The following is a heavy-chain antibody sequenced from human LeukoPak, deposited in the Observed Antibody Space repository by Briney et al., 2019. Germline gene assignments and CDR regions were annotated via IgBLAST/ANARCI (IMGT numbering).Heavy chain of an antibody. CDR2: INHSGST. V-gene: IGHV4-34*01. J-gene: IGHJ4*02. CDR3: ARGVEQWLPSDY. CDR1: GGSFSGYY. D-gene: IGHD6-19*01. Sequence: SETLSLTCAVYGGSFSGYYWSWIRQPPGKGLEWIGEINHSGSTNYNPSLKSRVTISVDTSKNQFSLKLSSVTAADTAVYYCARGVEQWLPSDYWGQGTLVTVSS.